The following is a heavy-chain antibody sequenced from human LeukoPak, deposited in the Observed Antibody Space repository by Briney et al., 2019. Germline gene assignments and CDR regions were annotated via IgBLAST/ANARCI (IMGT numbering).Heavy chain of an antibody. CDR1: GGSISSYY. CDR2: IYYTGST. V-gene: IGHV4-59*01. J-gene: IGHJ6*04. CDR3: AIRTGYYGNYYYYGMDV. Sequence: SETLSLTCTASGGSISSYYWSWIRQPPGKGLEWIGYIYYTGSTNYNPSLKSRVTISVDTSKNQFSLKLSSVTAADTAVYYCAIRTGYYGNYYYYGMDVWGKGTTVTVSS. D-gene: IGHD3/OR15-3a*01.